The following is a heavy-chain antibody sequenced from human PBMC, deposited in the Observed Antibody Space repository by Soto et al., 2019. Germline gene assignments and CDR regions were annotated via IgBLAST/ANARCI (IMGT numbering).Heavy chain of an antibody. D-gene: IGHD6-13*01. CDR1: GDSVSSNTVA. CDR3: AREKWEAAGGIKWFDT. V-gene: IGHV6-1*01. Sequence: SQTVSLTXAVSGDSVSSNTVAWNWIRQSPSRGREWLGRSYYRSKWYNDYAVSVKSRITINPDTSKNQFSLQLNSVTPEDTAVYYCAREKWEAAGGIKWFDTWGQGTLVTVSS. CDR2: SYYRSKWYN. J-gene: IGHJ5*02.